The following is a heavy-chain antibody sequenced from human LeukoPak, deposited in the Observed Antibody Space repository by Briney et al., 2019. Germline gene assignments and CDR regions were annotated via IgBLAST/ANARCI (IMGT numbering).Heavy chain of an antibody. D-gene: IGHD3-10*01. CDR2: IIPIFGTA. Sequence: SVKVSCKASGYTFTSYGISWVRLAPGQGLEWMGGIIPIFGTANYAQKFQGRVTITADKSTSTAYMELSSLRSEDTAVYYCASAGDYYGSYFDYWGQGTLVTVSS. J-gene: IGHJ4*02. V-gene: IGHV1-69*06. CDR3: ASAGDYYGSYFDY. CDR1: GYTFTSYG.